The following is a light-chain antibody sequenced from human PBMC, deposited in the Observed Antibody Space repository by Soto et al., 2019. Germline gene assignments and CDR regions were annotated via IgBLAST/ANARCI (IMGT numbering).Light chain of an antibody. V-gene: IGLV1-40*01. CDR3: QSYDSRLSGVV. J-gene: IGLJ2*01. Sequence: QPVLTQPPSVSGAPGQRVTISCTGSSSNIGAGYDVHWYQQFPGTAPKLLIYGNSNRPSGVPDRFSGSKSGTSASLAITGLQAEDEADYYCQSYDSRLSGVVFGGGTKLTLL. CDR1: SSNIGAGYD. CDR2: GNS.